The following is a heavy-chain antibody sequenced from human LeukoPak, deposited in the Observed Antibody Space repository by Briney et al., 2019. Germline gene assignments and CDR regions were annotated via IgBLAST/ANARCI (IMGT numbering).Heavy chain of an antibody. CDR2: INWNGGST. Sequence: GGSLRLSCAASGFTFDNYGMSWVRQAPGKGLEWVSGINWNGGSTNYADSVKGRFTISRDNGKNSLYLQMNSLRAEDTAVYYCARDSRTVSDAFDIWGQGTMVTVSS. CDR3: ARDSRTVSDAFDI. V-gene: IGHV3-20*04. CDR1: GFTFDNYG. J-gene: IGHJ3*02. D-gene: IGHD4-17*01.